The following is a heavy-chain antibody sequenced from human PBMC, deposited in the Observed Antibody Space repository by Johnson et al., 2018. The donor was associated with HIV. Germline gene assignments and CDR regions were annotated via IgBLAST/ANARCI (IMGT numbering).Heavy chain of an antibody. V-gene: IGHV3-20*04. CDR3: ARVTIFGVTKVDAFDI. Sequence: VQLVESGGGVVRPGGSLRLSCAASGFSFDNNGMTWVRQAPGKGLEWVSGINWNGGSTDYVDSVKGRFTISRDNAKNSLYLQMNSLRAEDTALYYCARVTIFGVTKVDAFDIWGQATMVTVSS. CDR2: INWNGGST. D-gene: IGHD3-3*01. J-gene: IGHJ3*02. CDR1: GFSFDNNG.